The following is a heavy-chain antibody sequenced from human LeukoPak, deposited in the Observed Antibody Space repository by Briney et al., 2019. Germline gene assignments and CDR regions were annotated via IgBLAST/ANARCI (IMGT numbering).Heavy chain of an antibody. CDR3: ARAGGYSYGKGFDY. CDR2: INPNSGGT. Sequence: ASVKVSCQASGYTFTGYYMHWVRQAPGQGLEWMGWINPNSGGTNYAQKFQGRVTMTRDTSISTAYMELSRLRSDDTAVYYCARAGGYSYGKGFDYWGQGTLVTVSS. V-gene: IGHV1-2*02. J-gene: IGHJ4*02. D-gene: IGHD5-18*01. CDR1: GYTFTGYY.